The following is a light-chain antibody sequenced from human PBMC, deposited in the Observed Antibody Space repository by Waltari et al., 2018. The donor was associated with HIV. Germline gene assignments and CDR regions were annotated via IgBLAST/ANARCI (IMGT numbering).Light chain of an antibody. CDR3: YSYAGREGLLHV. Sequence: QSALTPPASVSGSPGQSITISCTGTNRDVGTYNLVPWYQQHPGKAPQLIIYEVTKRPSGVSSRFSGSKTGNTASLTISGLQPEDEADYYCYSYAGREGLLHVFGTGTKVTVL. V-gene: IGLV2-23*02. CDR2: EVT. J-gene: IGLJ1*01. CDR1: NRDVGTYNL.